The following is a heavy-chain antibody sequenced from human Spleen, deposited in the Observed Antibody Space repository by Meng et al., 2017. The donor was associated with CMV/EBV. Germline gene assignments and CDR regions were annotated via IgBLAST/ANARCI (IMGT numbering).Heavy chain of an antibody. V-gene: IGHV4-39*01. J-gene: IGHJ4*02. CDR2: IYYSGST. Sequence: SISSSSYYWGWIRKPPGKGLEWIGSIYYSGSTYYNPSLKSRVTISVDTSKNQFSLKLSSVTAADTAVYYCSAPVRYCSSTSCYFADYWGQGTLVTVSS. CDR3: SAPVRYCSSTSCYFADY. CDR1: SISSSSYY. D-gene: IGHD2-2*01.